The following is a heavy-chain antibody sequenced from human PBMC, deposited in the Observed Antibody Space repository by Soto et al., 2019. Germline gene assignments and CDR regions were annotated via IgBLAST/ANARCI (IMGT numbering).Heavy chain of an antibody. D-gene: IGHD2-2*01. CDR1: GFTFNTFG. CDR2: ISYDGSDK. V-gene: IGHV3-30*18. CDR3: AKSPNFYCSSYHCYKYYFDY. J-gene: IGHJ4*02. Sequence: GGSLRLSCAASGFTFNTFGMHWVRQAPGKGLEWVAVISYDGSDKYYADSVRGRFTISRDNSMNTLYLQMNSLRTEDTAVYYCAKSPNFYCSSYHCYKYYFDYWGQGTLVTVSS.